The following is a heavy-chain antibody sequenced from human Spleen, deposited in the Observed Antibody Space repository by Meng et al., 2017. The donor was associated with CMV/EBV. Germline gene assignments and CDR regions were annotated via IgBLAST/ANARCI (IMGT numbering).Heavy chain of an antibody. V-gene: IGHV1-8*03. CDR1: GYTYNTYD. J-gene: IGHJ5*02. CDR2: MNPNTGDT. D-gene: IGHD6-19*01. CDR3: ARGVAGPFDP. Sequence: FKESGYTYNTYDSNWVPQAAGQGRRWMGWMNPNTGDTDYAQKFQGRVTITRNTSINTAYMELSSLTSEDTAVYSCARGVAGPFDPWGQGTLVTVSS.